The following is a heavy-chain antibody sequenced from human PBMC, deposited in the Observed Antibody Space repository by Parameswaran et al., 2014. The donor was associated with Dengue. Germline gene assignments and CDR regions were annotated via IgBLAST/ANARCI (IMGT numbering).Heavy chain of an antibody. V-gene: IGHV3-69-1*01. Sequence: VRQAPGKGLEWVSSISSSSYIYYADSVKGRFTISRDNAKNSLYLQMNSLRAEDTAVYYCARGPHLDYWGQGTLVTVSS. J-gene: IGHJ4*02. D-gene: IGHD3-3*01. CDR3: ARGPHLDY. CDR2: ISSSSYI.